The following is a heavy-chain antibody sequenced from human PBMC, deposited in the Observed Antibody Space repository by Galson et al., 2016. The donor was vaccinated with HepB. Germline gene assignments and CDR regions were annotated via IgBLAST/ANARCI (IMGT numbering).Heavy chain of an antibody. CDR2: VYQSGLT. D-gene: IGHD3-10*01. CDR1: GYSISSGYY. V-gene: IGHV4-38-2*02. J-gene: IGHJ4*02. Sequence: SETLSLTCAVSGYSISSGYYWGWIRQRPGKGLEWIGSVYQSGLTYYTPSLKSRVTISVDTSKNQFSLKLSSVTAADTAVYYCARDGSPISMVRGAYPRWGQGIQVTVAS. CDR3: ARDGSPISMVRGAYPR.